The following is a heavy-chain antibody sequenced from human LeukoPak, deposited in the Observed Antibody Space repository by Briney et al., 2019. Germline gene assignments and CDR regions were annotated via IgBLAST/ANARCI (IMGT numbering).Heavy chain of an antibody. D-gene: IGHD1-26*01. Sequence: GGSLRLSCAASGFTFSSYAMIWVRQAPGKGLEWISVVSDSGASTYYADSVKGRFTISRDNSKNTLYLQMNSLRAEDTAVYYCAKDPRRYLYWGQGTLVTVSS. CDR3: AKDPRRYLY. CDR1: GFTFSSYA. CDR2: VSDSGAST. V-gene: IGHV3-23*01. J-gene: IGHJ4*02.